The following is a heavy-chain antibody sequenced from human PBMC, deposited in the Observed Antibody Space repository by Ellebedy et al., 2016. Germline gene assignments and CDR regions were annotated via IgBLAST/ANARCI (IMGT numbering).Heavy chain of an antibody. CDR3: ARTARVPEM. Sequence: SETLSLTCTVSGGSFSGYFWGWIRQPPGKGLEWIGNFYHSGRTYYNPSLKSRVTISIDTSKKQITLKLTSVTAADTAVYFCARTARVPEMWGQGAMVTVSS. CDR1: GGSFSGYF. D-gene: IGHD4/OR15-4a*01. CDR2: FYHSGRT. V-gene: IGHV4-38-2*02. J-gene: IGHJ3*02.